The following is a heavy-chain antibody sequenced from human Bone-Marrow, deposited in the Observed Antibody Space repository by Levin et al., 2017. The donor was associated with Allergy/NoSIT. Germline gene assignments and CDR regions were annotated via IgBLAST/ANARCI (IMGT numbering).Heavy chain of an antibody. J-gene: IGHJ3*01. CDR3: ARDANYDIMTGYGDALDF. D-gene: IGHD3-9*01. Sequence: GESLKISCAASGFTFSTFTMNWVRQAPGKGLEWLSCISSSGSYISYADSVKGRFTVSRDNAKNSLFLQMDSLRAEDTAVYYCARDANYDIMTGYGDALDFWGQGTVVTVSS. CDR1: GFTFSTFT. V-gene: IGHV3-21*01. CDR2: ISSSGSYI.